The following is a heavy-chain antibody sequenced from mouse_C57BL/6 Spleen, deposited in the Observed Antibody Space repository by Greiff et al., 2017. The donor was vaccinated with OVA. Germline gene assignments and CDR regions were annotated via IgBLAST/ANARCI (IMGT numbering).Heavy chain of an antibody. V-gene: IGHV1-61*01. Sequence: QVQLQQPGAELVRPGSSVKLSCKASGYTFTSYWMDWVKQRPGQGLEWIGNIYPSDSETHYNQKFKDKATLTVDKSSSTAYMQLSSLTSEDSAVYYCAREAYYGSSPPYYCDYWGQGTTLTVSS. D-gene: IGHD1-1*01. J-gene: IGHJ2*01. CDR1: GYTFTSYW. CDR3: AREAYYGSSPPYYCDY. CDR2: IYPSDSET.